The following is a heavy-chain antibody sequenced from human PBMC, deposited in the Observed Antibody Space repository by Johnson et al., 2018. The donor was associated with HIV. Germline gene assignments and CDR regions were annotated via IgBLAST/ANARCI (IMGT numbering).Heavy chain of an antibody. D-gene: IGHD6-13*01. CDR1: EFTFSNYA. J-gene: IGHJ3*02. CDR3: ARGRKDIEAADGLDNDGFDM. V-gene: IGHV3-30*04. CDR2: ISSDGKNK. Sequence: QVQLVESGGGVVQPGGSLKIYCAVSEFTFSNYAMHWVRLAPGTGLQWVAVISSDGKNKYYADSVRGRFTISRDISKNTLYLQMDSLRPDDTSLYYCARGRKDIEAADGLDNDGFDMWGQGTLVTVS.